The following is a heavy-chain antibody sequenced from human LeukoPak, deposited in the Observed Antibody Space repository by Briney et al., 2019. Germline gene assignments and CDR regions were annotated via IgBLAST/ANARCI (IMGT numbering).Heavy chain of an antibody. Sequence: GSLRLSCVASGFTFSSYSMNWVRQAPGKGLEWVSSISSSSSYIYYADSVKGRFTISRDNSKNTLYLQMHSLRAEDTAIYYCAKDRRLPWDYFDSWGQGTQVTVSS. J-gene: IGHJ4*02. CDR3: AKDRRLPWDYFDS. CDR2: ISSSSSYI. CDR1: GFTFSSYS. D-gene: IGHD5-12*01. V-gene: IGHV3-21*04.